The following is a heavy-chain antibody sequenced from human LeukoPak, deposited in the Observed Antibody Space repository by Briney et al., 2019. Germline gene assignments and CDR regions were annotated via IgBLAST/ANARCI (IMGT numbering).Heavy chain of an antibody. CDR3: ARADSGSYLFDY. V-gene: IGHV4-61*05. D-gene: IGHD1-26*01. Sequence: SETLSLTCTVPGGSISSSSYYWGWIRQPPGKGLEWIGYIYYSGSTNYNPSLKSRVTISVDTSKNQFSLKLSSVTAADTAVYYCARADSGSYLFDYWGQGTLVTVSS. CDR1: GGSISSSSYY. CDR2: IYYSGST. J-gene: IGHJ4*02.